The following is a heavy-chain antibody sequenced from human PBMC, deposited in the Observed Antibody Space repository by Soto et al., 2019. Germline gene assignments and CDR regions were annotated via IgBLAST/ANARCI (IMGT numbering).Heavy chain of an antibody. Sequence: GGSLRLSCAASGFTFSSYAMSWVRQAPGKGLEWVSVISGSGGSTYYADSVKGRFTISRDNSKNTLYLQMNSLRAEDTAVYYCAKDIKRDYDSSGYGPEFDYWGQGTLVTVSS. J-gene: IGHJ4*02. D-gene: IGHD3-22*01. CDR1: GFTFSSYA. V-gene: IGHV3-23*01. CDR3: AKDIKRDYDSSGYGPEFDY. CDR2: ISGSGGST.